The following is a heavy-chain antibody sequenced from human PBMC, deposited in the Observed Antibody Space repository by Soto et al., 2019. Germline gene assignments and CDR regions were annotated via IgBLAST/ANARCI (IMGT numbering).Heavy chain of an antibody. D-gene: IGHD6-6*01. Sequence: GASVKVSCKASGYTFTGYDINWVRRATGQGLEWMGWMNPNSGNTGYAQNFQGRVTMTRNTSISTAYMELSSLRSEDTAVYYCAREIAARPFRGYYYYGMDVWGQGTTVTVSS. CDR2: MNPNSGNT. J-gene: IGHJ6*02. CDR1: GYTFTGYD. CDR3: AREIAARPFRGYYYYGMDV. V-gene: IGHV1-8*01.